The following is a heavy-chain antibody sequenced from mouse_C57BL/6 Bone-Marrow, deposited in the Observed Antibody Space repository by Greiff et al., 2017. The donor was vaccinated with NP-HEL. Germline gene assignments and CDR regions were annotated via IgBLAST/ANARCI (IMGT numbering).Heavy chain of an antibody. CDR3: ARQKPYYFDY. CDR2: ISSGSSTI. V-gene: IGHV5-17*01. J-gene: IGHJ2*01. Sequence: EVQLVESGGGLVKPGGSLKLSCAASGFTFSDYGMHWVRQAPEKGLEWVAYISSGSSTIYYVDTVKGRFTISRDNAKNTLFLQMTSLRSEDTAMYYCARQKPYYFDYWGQGTTLTVSS. CDR1: GFTFSDYG.